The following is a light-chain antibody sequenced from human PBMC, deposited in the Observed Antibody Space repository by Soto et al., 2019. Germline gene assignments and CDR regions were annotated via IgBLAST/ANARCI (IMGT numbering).Light chain of an antibody. J-gene: IGLJ1*01. CDR3: CSYTSRSVYV. V-gene: IGLV2-14*01. CDR1: SSDVGGYNY. Sequence: QSALTQPASVSGSPGQSIAISCAGTSSDVGGYNYVSWYQQHPGKAPKLIICDVSYRPSGVFNRFSGSKSGNTASLTISGLQAEDEADYYCCSYTSRSVYVFGTGTQLTVL. CDR2: DVS.